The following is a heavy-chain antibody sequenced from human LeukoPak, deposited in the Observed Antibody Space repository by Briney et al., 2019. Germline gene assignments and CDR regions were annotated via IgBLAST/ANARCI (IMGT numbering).Heavy chain of an antibody. CDR2: IYYSGST. J-gene: IGHJ5*02. CDR1: GVSISSYY. CDR3: ARGRNWFDP. V-gene: IGHV4-59*01. Sequence: TPSETLSLTCTVSGVSISSYYWTWIRQPPGKGLEWIGYIYYSGSTNYNPSLESRVTISVDTSKNQFSLKLSSVTAADTAVYYCARGRNWFDPWGQGTLVTVSS.